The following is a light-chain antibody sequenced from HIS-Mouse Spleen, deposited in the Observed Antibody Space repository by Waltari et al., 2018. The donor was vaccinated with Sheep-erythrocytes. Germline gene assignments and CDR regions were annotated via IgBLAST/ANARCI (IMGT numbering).Light chain of an antibody. V-gene: IGLV3-10*01. J-gene: IGLJ1*01. CDR3: YSTDSSGNHRV. CDR1: ALPKKY. CDR2: EDS. Sequence: SYELTQPPSVSVSPGQTARIPCSGSALPKKYAYWYQQKSGQAPVLVIYEDSKRPSGIPERFSGSSSGTMATLTISGAQVEDEADYYCYSTDSSGNHRVFGTGTKVTVL.